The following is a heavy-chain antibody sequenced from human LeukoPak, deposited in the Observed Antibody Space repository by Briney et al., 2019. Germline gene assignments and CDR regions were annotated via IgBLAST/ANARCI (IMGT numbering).Heavy chain of an antibody. J-gene: IGHJ5*02. V-gene: IGHV1-3*01. CDR2: INAGNGNI. Sequence: GASVNVSCTASGYTFTNYAMHWVRQAPGQRLEWMGWINAGNGNIKYSQKFQGRVTITRDTSASTAYMELRSLRSDDTAVYYCARDQGPYYYDSSGSGFDPWGQGTLVTVSS. D-gene: IGHD3-22*01. CDR3: ARDQGPYYYDSSGSGFDP. CDR1: GYTFTNYA.